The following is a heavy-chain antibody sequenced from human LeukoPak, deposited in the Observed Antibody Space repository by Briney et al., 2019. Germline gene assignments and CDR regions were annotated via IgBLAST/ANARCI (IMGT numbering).Heavy chain of an antibody. Sequence: GGSLRLSCAASGFTFSSYAMSWVRQAPGKGLEWVSDISGSGGSTYYADSVKGRFTISRDNSKNTLYLQTNSLRGEDTAVYYCAKVWDSGYDEDFDYWGEGTLVTVSS. CDR2: ISGSGGST. CDR1: GFTFSSYA. V-gene: IGHV3-23*01. D-gene: IGHD5-12*01. J-gene: IGHJ4*02. CDR3: AKVWDSGYDEDFDY.